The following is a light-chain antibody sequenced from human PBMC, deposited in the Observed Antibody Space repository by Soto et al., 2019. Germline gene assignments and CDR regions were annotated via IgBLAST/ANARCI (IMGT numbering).Light chain of an antibody. Sequence: EIALTESPMALALSSRGKAPHSWRARQSVGSRFLAWYQQKPGQAPRLLISGTFSRATGIPDRFSGSGSGTDFTLTISRLEPEDFAVYYCQQYGSSPRWTFGQGTKVDI. CDR2: GTF. V-gene: IGKV3-20*01. CDR3: QQYGSSPRWT. J-gene: IGKJ1*01. CDR1: QSVGSRF.